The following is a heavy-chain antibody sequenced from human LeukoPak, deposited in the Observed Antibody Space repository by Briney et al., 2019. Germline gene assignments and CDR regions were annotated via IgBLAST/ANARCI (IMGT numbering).Heavy chain of an antibody. V-gene: IGHV3-23*01. CDR1: GFTFSSYA. D-gene: IGHD6-13*01. Sequence: GGSLRLSCAASGFTFSSYAMSWVRQAPGKGLEWVSAISGSGGSTYYADSVKGRFTISRDNSKNTLHLQMNSLRAEDTAVYYCAKSLAAAGRGKYYFDYWGQGTLVTVSS. J-gene: IGHJ4*02. CDR3: AKSLAAAGRGKYYFDY. CDR2: ISGSGGST.